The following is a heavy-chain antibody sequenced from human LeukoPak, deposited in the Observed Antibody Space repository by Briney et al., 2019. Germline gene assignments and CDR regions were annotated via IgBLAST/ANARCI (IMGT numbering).Heavy chain of an antibody. V-gene: IGHV3-30*02. CDR3: AKDRSSSWSGGDY. CDR2: IRNDGTNK. D-gene: IGHD6-13*01. J-gene: IGHJ4*02. Sequence: GGSLRLSCEASGFIFSNYGIHWVRHAPGKGLEWVAFIRNDGTNKYYADSVKGRFTISRDNSKNTMYLQMNSLRVEDTAVFYCAKDRSSSWSGGDYWGQGTMVTVSS. CDR1: GFIFSNYG.